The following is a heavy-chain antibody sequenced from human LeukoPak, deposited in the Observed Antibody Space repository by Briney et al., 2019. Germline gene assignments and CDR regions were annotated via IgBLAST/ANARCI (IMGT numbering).Heavy chain of an antibody. CDR1: GFTFTTYW. V-gene: IGHV3-7*03. CDR3: ARVEAVYYYGSASPYSPY. Sequence: GGSLRLSCAASGFTFTTYWMSWVRQAPGKGLEWVANIKQDGTEKYYVDSVKGRFTISRDNAKNSLYLQMNSLRPEDTAVYYCARVEAVYYYGSASPYSPYWGQGTLVTVSS. CDR2: IKQDGTEK. D-gene: IGHD3-10*01. J-gene: IGHJ4*02.